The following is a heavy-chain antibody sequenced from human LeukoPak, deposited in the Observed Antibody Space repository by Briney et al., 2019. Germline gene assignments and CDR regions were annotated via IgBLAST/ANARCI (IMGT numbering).Heavy chain of an antibody. J-gene: IGHJ4*02. CDR2: INPNDGDA. Sequence: GASVTVSCKASGYTFTDYYTHWVRQAPGQGFEWMGWINPNDGDANYAQKFQGRVTMTRDTSISTAHMEVSRLRSDDTAVYYCARANFLYCSSSTCLFDYWGQGTLVTVSS. CDR3: ARANFLYCSSSTCLFDY. CDR1: GYTFTDYY. V-gene: IGHV1-2*02. D-gene: IGHD2-2*01.